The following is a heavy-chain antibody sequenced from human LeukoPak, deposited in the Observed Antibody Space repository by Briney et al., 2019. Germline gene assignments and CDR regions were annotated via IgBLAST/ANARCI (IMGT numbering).Heavy chain of an antibody. CDR1: GGSFSAYY. D-gene: IGHD1/OR15-1a*01. V-gene: IGHV4-34*01. CDR3: ARGGTVRWFDP. Sequence: PSETLPLTCAVFGGSFSAYYWSWIRQPPGKGLEWIGEINHSGSTNYNPSLKSRVTISVDTSSNQFSLNLRSVTAADTAVYYCARGGTVRWFDPWGQGTLVTVSS. CDR2: INHSGST. J-gene: IGHJ5*02.